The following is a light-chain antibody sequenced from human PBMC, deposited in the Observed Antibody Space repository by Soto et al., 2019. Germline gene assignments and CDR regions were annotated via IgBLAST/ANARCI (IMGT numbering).Light chain of an antibody. V-gene: IGLV2-23*01. Sequence: QSALTQPASVSGSPGQSITIPCTGTSSDVGSYNLVSWYQQHPGKAPKLMIYEGSKRPSGVSNRFSGSKSGNTASLTISGLQAEDEADYYCCSFAGSSPGVFGGGTKLTVL. CDR1: SSDVGSYNL. CDR2: EGS. J-gene: IGLJ3*02. CDR3: CSFAGSSPGV.